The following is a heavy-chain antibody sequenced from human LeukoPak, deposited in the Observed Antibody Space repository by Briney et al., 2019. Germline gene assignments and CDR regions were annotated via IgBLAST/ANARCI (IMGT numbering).Heavy chain of an antibody. CDR3: ARRAGAYSHPYDY. Sequence: GGSLRLSCAASGFTFGIYAMSWVRQAPGKGLEWVSFIYSDNTHYSDSVKGRFTISRDNSKNTLYLQMNSLRAEDTAVYYCARRAGAYSHPYDYWGQGTLVTVSS. D-gene: IGHD4/OR15-4a*01. CDR1: GFTFGIYA. V-gene: IGHV3-53*01. CDR2: IYSDNT. J-gene: IGHJ4*02.